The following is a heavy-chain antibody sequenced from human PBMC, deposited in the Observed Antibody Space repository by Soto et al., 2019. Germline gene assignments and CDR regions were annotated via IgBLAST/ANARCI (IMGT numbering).Heavy chain of an antibody. V-gene: IGHV4-34*01. J-gene: IGHJ5*02. CDR2: INDRGRT. Sequence: PSETLSLTCAVYGGSFSGYYWRWIRQPPGKGLEWIGDINDRGRTNYNPSLKSRVTISVDTSKNQFSLKLTSVTAADTAVYYCARLQLQLELQGFEPWGQGTLVTVSS. CDR1: GGSFSGYY. D-gene: IGHD1-7*01. CDR3: ARLQLQLELQGFEP.